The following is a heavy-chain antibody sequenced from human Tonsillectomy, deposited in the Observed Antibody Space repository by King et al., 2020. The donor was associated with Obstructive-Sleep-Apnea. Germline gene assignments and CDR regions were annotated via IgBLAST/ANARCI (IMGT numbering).Heavy chain of an antibody. D-gene: IGHD5-18*01. V-gene: IGHV3-43D*03. J-gene: IGHJ6*02. CDR1: GFTFDDYG. Sequence: VLLVESGGVVVQPGGSLRLSCAASGFTFDDYGMHWVRQAPGKGLEWVSLISWDGGSTYYADSVKGRFIISRDNSKNSLYLQMNSLRAEDTALYYCVKDVDTAGFNGMHVWGLGTTVTVSS. CDR3: VKDVDTAGFNGMHV. CDR2: ISWDGGST.